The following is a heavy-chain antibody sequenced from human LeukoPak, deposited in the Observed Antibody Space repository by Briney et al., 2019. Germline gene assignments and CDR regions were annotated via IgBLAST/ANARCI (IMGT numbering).Heavy chain of an antibody. V-gene: IGHV3-11*04. CDR3: ARDVDRYSGSYGSSVAFDI. D-gene: IGHD1-26*01. CDR1: GFTFSDYY. J-gene: IGHJ3*02. Sequence: GGSLRLSCAASGFTFSDYYMSWIRQAPGKGLEWVSYISSSGSTIYYADSVKGRFTISRDNAKNSLYLQMNSLRAEDTAVYYCARDVDRYSGSYGSSVAFDIWGQGTMVTVSS. CDR2: ISSSGSTI.